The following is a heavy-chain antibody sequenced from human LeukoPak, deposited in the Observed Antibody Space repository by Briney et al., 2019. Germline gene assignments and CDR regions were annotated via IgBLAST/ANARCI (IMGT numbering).Heavy chain of an antibody. J-gene: IGHJ4*02. Sequence: GGSLRLSCAASGFTFSSYAMSWVRQAPGKGLEWVSAISGSGGSTYYADSVKGRFTISRDNSKNTLHLQMNSLRAEDTAVYYCAKDDEDSSSSDYWGQGTLVTVS. CDR2: ISGSGGST. CDR1: GFTFSSYA. D-gene: IGHD2-2*01. CDR3: AKDDEDSSSSDY. V-gene: IGHV3-23*01.